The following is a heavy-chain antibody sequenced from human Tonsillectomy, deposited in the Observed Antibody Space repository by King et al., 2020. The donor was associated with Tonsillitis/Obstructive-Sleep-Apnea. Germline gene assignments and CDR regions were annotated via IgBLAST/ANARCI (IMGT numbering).Heavy chain of an antibody. CDR2: IRSKAYGGTT. V-gene: IGHV3-49*04. D-gene: IGHD4-17*01. Sequence: VQLVESGGGLVQPGRSLRLSCTASGFTFGDYAMSWVRQAPGKGLEWVGFIRSKAYGGTTEYAASVKGRFTISRDDSKSIAYLQMNSLKTEDTAVYYCTRGYYGDYRRMDVWGQGTTVTVSS. J-gene: IGHJ6*02. CDR3: TRGYYGDYRRMDV. CDR1: GFTFGDYA.